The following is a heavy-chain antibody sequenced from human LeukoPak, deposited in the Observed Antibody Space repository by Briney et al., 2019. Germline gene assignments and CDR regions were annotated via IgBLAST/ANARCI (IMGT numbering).Heavy chain of an antibody. CDR1: GYTFTNYG. CDR2: INAYNGNT. D-gene: IGHD3-16*01. CDR3: ARCKRWGIYKAHDAFDI. V-gene: IGHV1-18*01. J-gene: IGHJ3*02. Sequence: ASVKVSCKASGYTFTNYGIHWVRQAPGQGLEWMGWINAYNGNTNYAQKLQGRVTMTPDTSTNTAYMELKSLRSDDTAVYYFARCKRWGIYKAHDAFDICGQGKMVTVSS.